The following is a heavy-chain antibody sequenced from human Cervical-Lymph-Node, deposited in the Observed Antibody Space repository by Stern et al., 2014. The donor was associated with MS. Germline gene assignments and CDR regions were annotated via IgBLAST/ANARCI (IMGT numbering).Heavy chain of an antibody. CDR2: IYNTGTT. V-gene: IGHV4-31*03. CDR3: AREGDVESGSLDY. J-gene: IGHJ4*02. CDR1: AGSISSGAFY. Sequence: QVQLVESGPGRVKPSETLSVTCTVSAGSISSGAFYWAWIRQHPGKGLEWIGYIYNTGTTFYNPSLRDRVSMSVDTSKSQFSLTLDSVTAADTAVYFCAREGDVESGSLDYWGQGALVTVSS. D-gene: IGHD3-3*01.